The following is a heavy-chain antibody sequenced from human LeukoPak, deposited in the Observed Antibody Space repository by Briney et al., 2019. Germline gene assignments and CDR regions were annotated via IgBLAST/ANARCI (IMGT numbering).Heavy chain of an antibody. CDR2: IRSKANSYAT. Sequence: GGSLRLSCAASGFTFSGSAMHWVRQASGKGLEWVGRIRSKANSYATAYAASVKGRFTISRDDSKNTAYLQMNSLKTEDTAVYYCTTDPDYDSSGYLLDYWGQGTLVTVSS. CDR1: GFTFSGSA. D-gene: IGHD3-22*01. J-gene: IGHJ4*02. V-gene: IGHV3-73*01. CDR3: TTDPDYDSSGYLLDY.